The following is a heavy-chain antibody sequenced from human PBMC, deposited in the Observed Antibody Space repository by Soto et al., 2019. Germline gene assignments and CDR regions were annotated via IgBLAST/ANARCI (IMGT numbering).Heavy chain of an antibody. Sequence: QITLKESGPTLVRPTQTLTLTCAFSGCSLSTSGVGVGRIRQPPGKGLELLAVIYRADSKHYIPSLRSRLTITKDTSKNSVFLTMTNMDPMDTATFYFAHNGPEDWPLDYWCQGTLVTVSS. CDR2: IYRADSK. CDR1: GCSLSTSGVG. D-gene: IGHD3-9*01. J-gene: IGHJ4*02. V-gene: IGHV2-5*02. CDR3: AHNGPEDWPLDY.